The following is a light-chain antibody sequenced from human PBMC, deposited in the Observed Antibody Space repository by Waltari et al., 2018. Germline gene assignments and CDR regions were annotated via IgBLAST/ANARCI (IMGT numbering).Light chain of an antibody. V-gene: IGLV2-11*01. CDR3: CSRAGSSVV. J-gene: IGLJ2*01. CDR2: DFS. CDR1: SGDVGDYNY. Sequence: QSALTQPRSVSGSPGQSVTISCTGTSGDVGDYNYVSWYQEQPGKAPRLTISDFSERPSGVPDRFPASTSGTPASLTISGRQAEDEGSYHCCSRAGSSVVFGGGTKLTVL.